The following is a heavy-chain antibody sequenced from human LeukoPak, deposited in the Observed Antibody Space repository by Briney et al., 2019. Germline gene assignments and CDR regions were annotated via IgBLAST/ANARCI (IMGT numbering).Heavy chain of an antibody. CDR1: GYTFTSYG. Sequence: ASVKVSCKASGYTFTSYGISWVRQAPGQGLEWMGWISAYNGNTNYAQKLQGRVTMTTDTSTSTAYMELRSLRSDDTAVYYCARLYYDSSGYKTPFDYWGQGTLVTVSS. CDR3: ARLYYDSSGYKTPFDY. CDR2: ISAYNGNT. D-gene: IGHD3-22*01. J-gene: IGHJ4*02. V-gene: IGHV1-18*01.